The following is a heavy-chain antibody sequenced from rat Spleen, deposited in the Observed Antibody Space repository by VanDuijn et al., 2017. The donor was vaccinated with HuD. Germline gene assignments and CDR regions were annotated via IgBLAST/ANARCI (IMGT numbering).Heavy chain of an antibody. V-gene: IGHV5-27*01. CDR1: GITFTNYY. Sequence: EVELVESGGGLVQPGRSLKLSCAASGITFTNYYMAWVRQAPTKGLEWVAYISTGGVNTYYRDSVKGRFTVSRDNAKSTLNLQMDSLRSEDTATYYCSTAVSGLDYYYAGGFDYLGQGVMVTDSS. CDR3: STAVSGLDYYYAGGFDY. D-gene: IGHD1-6*01. CDR2: ISTGGVNT. J-gene: IGHJ2*01.